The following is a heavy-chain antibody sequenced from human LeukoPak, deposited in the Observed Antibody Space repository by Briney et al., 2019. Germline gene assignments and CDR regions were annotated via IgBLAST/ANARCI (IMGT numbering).Heavy chain of an antibody. D-gene: IGHD2-2*01. Sequence: ASVKVSCKASGYTFTSYDINWVRQATGQGLEWMGWMNPNSGNTGYAQKFQGRVTITRNTSISTAYMELSSLRSEDTAVYYCARGPEDCSSTSCYSYYTDVWGKGTTVTVSS. CDR2: MNPNSGNT. CDR1: GYTFTSYD. CDR3: ARGPEDCSSTSCYSYYTDV. V-gene: IGHV1-8*03. J-gene: IGHJ6*03.